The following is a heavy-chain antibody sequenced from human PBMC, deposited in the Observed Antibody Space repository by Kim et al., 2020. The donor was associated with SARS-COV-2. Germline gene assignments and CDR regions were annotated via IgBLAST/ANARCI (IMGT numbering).Heavy chain of an antibody. CDR2: IKQDGSEK. D-gene: IGHD3-10*01. CDR3: ARGRQHLGGFS. Sequence: GGSLRLSCAASGFTLSSYWMSWVRQAPGKGLEWVANIKQDGSEKYYVDSVKGRFTISRDNAKNSLYLQMNSLRAEDTAVYYCARGRQHLGGFSWGQGTLVTVSS. J-gene: IGHJ4*02. V-gene: IGHV3-7*01. CDR1: GFTLSSYW.